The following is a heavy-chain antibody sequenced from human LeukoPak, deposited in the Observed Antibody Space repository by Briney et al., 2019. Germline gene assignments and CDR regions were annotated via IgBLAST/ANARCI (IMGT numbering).Heavy chain of an antibody. J-gene: IGHJ4*02. CDR3: AKSRPRGISTSRTFDY. D-gene: IGHD3-10*01. V-gene: IGHV3-23*01. Sequence: PGGSLRLSCAASGFTFSNYAMSWVRQAPGKGLEWVSSVSGSGGSIFYADSVKGRFTISRDNSKNTLYLQINSLRVEDTAIYYCAKSRPRGISTSRTFDYWGQGTLITVSS. CDR1: GFTFSNYA. CDR2: VSGSGGSI.